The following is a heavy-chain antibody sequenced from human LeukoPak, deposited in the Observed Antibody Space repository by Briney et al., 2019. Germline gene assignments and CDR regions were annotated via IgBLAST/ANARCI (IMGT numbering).Heavy chain of an antibody. V-gene: IGHV3-74*01. CDR2: INTDGGST. CDR1: GFTFGSYW. J-gene: IGHJ4*02. Sequence: GGSLRLSCAASGFTFGSYWMHWVRQAPGKGLVWVSRINTDGGSTTYANSVKGRFTISRDNAKNTLYLQMNSLRAEDTAVYYCGRGFSIVPAGIPDYWGLGTLVTVSS. CDR3: GRGFSIVPAGIPDY. D-gene: IGHD2-2*02.